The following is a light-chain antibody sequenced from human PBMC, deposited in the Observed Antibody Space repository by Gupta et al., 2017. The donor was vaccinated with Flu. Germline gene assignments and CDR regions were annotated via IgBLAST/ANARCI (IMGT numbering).Light chain of an antibody. Sequence: PSTLSASVGDRVTLTCRASQSISSWLAWYQQKPGKAPKLLIYKASSLESGVPSRFSGSGSGTEFTLTISSLQPDDFATYYCQQYKRYPWTFGQGTKVEIK. CDR2: KAS. J-gene: IGKJ1*01. CDR3: QQYKRYPWT. V-gene: IGKV1-5*03. CDR1: QSISSW.